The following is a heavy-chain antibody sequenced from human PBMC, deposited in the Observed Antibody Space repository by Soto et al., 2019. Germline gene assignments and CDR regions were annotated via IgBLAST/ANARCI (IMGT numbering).Heavy chain of an antibody. CDR2: IYYSGST. J-gene: IGHJ5*02. D-gene: IGHD5-12*01. CDR3: ARGASVATTGYNWFDP. CDR1: GGSISSYY. V-gene: IGHV4-59*01. Sequence: SETLSLTCTVSGGSISSYYWSWIRQPPGKGLEWIGYIYYSGSTNYNPSLKSRVTISVDTSKNQFSLKLSSVTAADTAVYYCARGASVATTGYNWFDPWGQGTLVTVS.